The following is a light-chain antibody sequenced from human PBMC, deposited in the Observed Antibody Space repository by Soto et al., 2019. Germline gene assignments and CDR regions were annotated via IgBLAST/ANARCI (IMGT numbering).Light chain of an antibody. Sequence: SYELTQSPSVSVSPGQTATITCSGDNLGSKYVCWYQQRPGQSPVLVMYQDKYRPSGIPDRFSGANSGSTATLTITGTQAMDEADYYCQAWDSITYVVFGGGTQLTVL. V-gene: IGLV3-1*01. J-gene: IGLJ2*01. CDR2: QDK. CDR1: NLGSKY. CDR3: QAWDSITYVV.